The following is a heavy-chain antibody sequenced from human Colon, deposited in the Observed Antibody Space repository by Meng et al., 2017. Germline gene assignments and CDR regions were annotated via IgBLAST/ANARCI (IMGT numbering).Heavy chain of an antibody. D-gene: IGHD6-13*01. CDR1: GGSVSSASHY. CDR3: AKTSSNWFTSYNGMDV. V-gene: IGHV4-61*01. Sequence: SETLSLTCTVSGGSVSSASHYWSWIRQSPGKGLEWIGHVYHSGDTNYNPSLKSRVTPSVDTSKNQFSLKLTSVTAADTAVYYCAKTSSNWFTSYNGMDVWGQGTTVTVSS. J-gene: IGHJ6*02. CDR2: VYHSGDT.